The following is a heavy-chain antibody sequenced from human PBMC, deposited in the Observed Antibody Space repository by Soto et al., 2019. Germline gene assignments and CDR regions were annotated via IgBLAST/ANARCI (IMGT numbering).Heavy chain of an antibody. CDR3: ASLAATKKYYLDY. CDR2: IRSYSTYI. CDR1: GFTFTSYS. V-gene: IGHV3-21*01. J-gene: IGHJ4*02. Sequence: GGSLRLSCVASGFTFTSYSINWVRQAPGKGLEWVSSIRSYSTYIYFADSVKGRFTISRDNAKDSVILQMDSLRDEDTAVYYCASLAATKKYYLDYWGQGTQVNASS. D-gene: IGHD2-15*01.